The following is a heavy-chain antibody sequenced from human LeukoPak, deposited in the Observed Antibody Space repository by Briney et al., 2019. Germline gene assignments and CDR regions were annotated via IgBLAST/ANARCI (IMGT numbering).Heavy chain of an antibody. CDR3: ARALYYDFWSGYPKRGPNYYMDV. CDR1: GFTFSSYS. Sequence: GGSLRLSCAASGFTFSSYSMNWVRQAPGKGLEWVSSISSSSSYIYYADSVKGRFTISRDNAKNSLYLQMNSLRAEDTALYYCARALYYDFWSGYPKRGPNYYMDVWGKGTTVTVSS. D-gene: IGHD3-3*01. J-gene: IGHJ6*03. CDR2: ISSSSSYI. V-gene: IGHV3-21*04.